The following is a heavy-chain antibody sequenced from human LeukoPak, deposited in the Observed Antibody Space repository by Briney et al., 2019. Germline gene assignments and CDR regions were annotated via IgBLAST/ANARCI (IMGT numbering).Heavy chain of an antibody. J-gene: IGHJ4*02. V-gene: IGHV3-48*04. CDR2: IRHDSSTL. Sequence: GGSLRLSCAASGFTFSSYSMNWVRQAPGKGLEWVSRIRHDSSTLYYADSVRGRFTISRDNAKNTLYLQMDSLRAEDTAVYFCARDWFGETYWGQGTLVTVSS. D-gene: IGHD3-10*01. CDR1: GFTFSSYS. CDR3: ARDWFGETY.